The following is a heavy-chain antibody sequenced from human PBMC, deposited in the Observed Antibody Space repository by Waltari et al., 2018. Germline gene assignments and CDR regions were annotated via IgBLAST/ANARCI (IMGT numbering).Heavy chain of an antibody. D-gene: IGHD3-22*01. J-gene: IGHJ4*02. Sequence: QVQLQESGPGLVKPSETLSLTCTVSGGSISSYYWSWIRRPAGKGLEWIGRIYTSGSTNYNPSLKSRVTMSVDTSKNQFSLKLSSVTAADTAVYYCARDYYDSSGYYCFDYWGQGTLVTVSS. CDR1: GGSISSYY. CDR3: ARDYYDSSGYYCFDY. V-gene: IGHV4-4*07. CDR2: IYTSGST.